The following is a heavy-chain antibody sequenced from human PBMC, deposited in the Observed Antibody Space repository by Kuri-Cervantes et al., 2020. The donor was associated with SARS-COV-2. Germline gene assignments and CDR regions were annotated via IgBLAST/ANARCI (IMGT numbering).Heavy chain of an antibody. CDR3: AREQSSIAVAGTLESI. CDR1: GGSISSYY. V-gene: IGHV4-59*12. D-gene: IGHD6-19*01. CDR2: IYYSGST. Sequence: GSLRLSCTVSGGSISSYYWSWIRQPPGEGLEWIGYIYYSGSTNYNPSLKSRVTISVDTSKNQFSLKLSSVTAADTAVYYCAREQSSIAVAGTLESIWGQGTMVTVSS. J-gene: IGHJ3*02.